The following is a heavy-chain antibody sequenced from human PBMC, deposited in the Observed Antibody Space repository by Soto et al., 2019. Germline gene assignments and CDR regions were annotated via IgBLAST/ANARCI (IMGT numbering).Heavy chain of an antibody. CDR1: GGTFSSCA. CDR3: AGPRYCSGGSCYSYYFDY. Sequence: GASVKVSCKASGGTFSSCAISWVRQAPGQGLEWMGGIIPIFGTANYAQKFQGRVTITADKSTSTAYMELGSLRSEDTAVYYCAGPRYCSGGSCYSYYFDYWGQGTLVTVSS. D-gene: IGHD2-15*01. J-gene: IGHJ4*02. CDR2: IIPIFGTA. V-gene: IGHV1-69*06.